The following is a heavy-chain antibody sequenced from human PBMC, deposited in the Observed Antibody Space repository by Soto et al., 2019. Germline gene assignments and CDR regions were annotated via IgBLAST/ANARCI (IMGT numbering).Heavy chain of an antibody. CDR1: GGSISSSIYY. V-gene: IGHV4-39*01. J-gene: IGHJ3*02. CDR2: IYYSGST. CDR3: AGHFDYPAGFDI. Sequence: SETLSLTCTVSGGSISSSIYYWGWIRQTPRIGLKWIGSIYYSGSTNCNTSLKSRITMSVDTSRNQFSLRLTSVTAADTAGYYWAGHFDYPAGFDIWGQGTGVT. D-gene: IGHD4-17*01.